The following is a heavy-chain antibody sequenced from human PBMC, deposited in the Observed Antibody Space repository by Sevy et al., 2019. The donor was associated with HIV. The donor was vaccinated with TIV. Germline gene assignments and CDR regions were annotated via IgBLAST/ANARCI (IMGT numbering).Heavy chain of an antibody. CDR3: AKEGIYYDSSGYYLDY. CDR2: ISGSGGST. D-gene: IGHD3-22*01. V-gene: IGHV3-23*01. J-gene: IGHJ4*02. Sequence: GGSLRLSCAASGFTFSSYAMSWVRQAPGKGLGWVSAISGSGGSTYYADSVKVRFTISRDNSKNTLYLQMNSLRAEDTAVYYCAKEGIYYDSSGYYLDYWGQGTLVTVSS. CDR1: GFTFSSYA.